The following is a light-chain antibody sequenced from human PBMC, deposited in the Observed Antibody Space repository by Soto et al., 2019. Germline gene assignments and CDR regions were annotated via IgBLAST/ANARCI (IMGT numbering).Light chain of an antibody. Sequence: DIQMTQSPSSLSASVGDRVTITCRASQSISSYLNWYQQKPGKAPKLLIYAASSLQSGVPSRFSGSGSGTDFTLTISSLQPEDFATYYCQQSYSTPTIFGGGTKLDIK. CDR1: QSISSY. CDR3: QQSYSTPTI. V-gene: IGKV1-39*01. CDR2: AAS. J-gene: IGKJ4*01.